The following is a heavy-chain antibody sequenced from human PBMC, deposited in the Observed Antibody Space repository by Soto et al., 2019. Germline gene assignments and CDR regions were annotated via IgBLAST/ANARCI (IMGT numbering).Heavy chain of an antibody. CDR1: GYTFTSYA. Sequence: ASVKVSCKASGYTFTSYAMHWVRQAPGQRLEWMGWINAGNGNTKYSQKFQGRVTITRDTSASTAYMELSSLRSEDTAVYYCARDDGLAYCGGDCYSWGQGTLVTVSS. D-gene: IGHD2-21*02. CDR2: INAGNGNT. J-gene: IGHJ4*02. V-gene: IGHV1-3*01. CDR3: ARDDGLAYCGGDCYS.